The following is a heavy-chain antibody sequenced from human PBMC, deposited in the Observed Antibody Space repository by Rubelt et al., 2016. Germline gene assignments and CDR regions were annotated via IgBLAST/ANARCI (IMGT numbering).Heavy chain of an antibody. Sequence: EVQLVESGGGLVQPGGSLRLACAASGFTFSSYRMNWVRQAPGKGLAWVSYISSGAGTIYYADSVKGRFTISRDNARNSMYLQMNSLRAEETAVYYCARDTSDPMAWNAFAFWGQGTVVIVSS. CDR3: ARDTSDPMAWNAFAF. D-gene: IGHD3-10*01. CDR1: GFTFSSYR. V-gene: IGHV3-48*04. J-gene: IGHJ3*01. CDR2: ISSGAGTI.